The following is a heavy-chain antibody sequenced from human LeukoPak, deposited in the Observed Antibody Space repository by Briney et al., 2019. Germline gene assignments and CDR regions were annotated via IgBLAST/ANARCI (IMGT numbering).Heavy chain of an antibody. J-gene: IGHJ4*02. CDR1: GFTVSSNS. CDR2: ISSSSSYI. V-gene: IGHV3-21*04. D-gene: IGHD6-19*01. Sequence: PGGSLRLSCTVSGFTVSSNSMSWVRQAPGKGLEWVSSISSSSSYIYYADPVKGRFTISRDNAKNSLYLQMNSLRAEDTAVYYCARVRAIAVAGTAPGYWGQGTLVTVSS. CDR3: ARVRAIAVAGTAPGY.